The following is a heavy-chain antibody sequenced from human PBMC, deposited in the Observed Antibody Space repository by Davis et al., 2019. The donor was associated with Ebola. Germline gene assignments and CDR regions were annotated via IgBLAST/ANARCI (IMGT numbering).Heavy chain of an antibody. D-gene: IGHD3-10*01. CDR3: ARGGELLWFGELLIGNWFDP. V-gene: IGHV4-34*01. CDR2: INHSGST. CDR1: GGSISSYY. J-gene: IGHJ5*02. Sequence: PSETLSLTCTVSGGSISSYYWSWIRQPPGKGLEWIGEINHSGSTNYNPSLKSRVTISVDTSKNQFSLKLSSVTAADTAVYYCARGGELLWFGELLIGNWFDPWGQGTLVTVSS.